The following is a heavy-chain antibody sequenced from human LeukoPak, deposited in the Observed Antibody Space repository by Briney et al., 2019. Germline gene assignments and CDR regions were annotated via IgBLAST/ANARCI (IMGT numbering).Heavy chain of an antibody. V-gene: IGHV3-30-3*01. CDR2: ISYDGSNT. CDR1: GFTFSSYG. J-gene: IGHJ4*02. CDR3: ARDMRDETAGGSY. D-gene: IGHD6-13*01. Sequence: PGESLRLSCAASGFTFSSYGLHWVRQAPGKGLEWAAVISYDGSNTYYADSVKGRFTISRDNSKNTVYLQMNSLRAEDTAVYYCARDMRDETAGGSYWGQGTLVTVSS.